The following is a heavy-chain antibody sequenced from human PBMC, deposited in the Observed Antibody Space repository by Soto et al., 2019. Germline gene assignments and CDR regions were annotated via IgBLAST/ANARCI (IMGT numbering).Heavy chain of an antibody. CDR2: IIPIFGTA. J-gene: IGHJ3*02. D-gene: IGHD2-2*01. Sequence: QVQLVQSGAEVKKPGSSVKVSCKASGGTFSSYAISWVRQAPGQGLEWMGGIIPIFGTANYAQKFQGRVTITADESTSTADMELSSLRSEDTAVYYCASSGDIVLVPAAMGAFDIWGQGTMVTVSS. V-gene: IGHV1-69*12. CDR1: GGTFSSYA. CDR3: ASSGDIVLVPAAMGAFDI.